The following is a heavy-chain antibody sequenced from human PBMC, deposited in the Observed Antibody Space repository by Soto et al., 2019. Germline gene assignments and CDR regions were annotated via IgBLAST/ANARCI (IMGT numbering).Heavy chain of an antibody. CDR2: LYPGDSDT. V-gene: IGHV5-51*01. J-gene: IGHJ3*02. D-gene: IGHD2-15*01. CDR3: TRRCSGGSCSDAFDI. CDR1: GYSFTSYW. Sequence: ESLKISCKGSGYSFTSYWIGWVRQMPGKGLEWMGILYPGDSDTRYSPSFQGQVTISADKSISTAYLQWSSLKASDTAMYYCTRRCSGGSCSDAFDIWGQGTMVTVSS.